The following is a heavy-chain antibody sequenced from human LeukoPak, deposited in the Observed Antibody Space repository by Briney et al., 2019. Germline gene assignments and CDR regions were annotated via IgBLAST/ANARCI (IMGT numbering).Heavy chain of an antibody. CDR2: IRSDGINK. Sequence: GGSLRLSCAASGFTFSSCGMHWVRQAPGKGLEWVALIRSDGINKYYVDSVKGRFTVSRDNSKNTLYLQMIGLRPEDTAVYYCAKDIPSTSWFLGDWGQGTLVTVSS. V-gene: IGHV3-30*02. CDR3: AKDIPSTSWFLGD. J-gene: IGHJ4*02. D-gene: IGHD6-13*01. CDR1: GFTFSSCG.